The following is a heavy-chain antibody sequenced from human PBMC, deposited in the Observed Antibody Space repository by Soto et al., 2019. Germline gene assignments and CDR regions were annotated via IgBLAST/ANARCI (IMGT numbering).Heavy chain of an antibody. V-gene: IGHV3-23*01. Sequence: EVQLLGSGGGLVRPGGSLRLSCAASGFTFGDYVMSWVRQAPGKGLEWVSAISGGGASTYYADSVKGRFTISRDSSKNTLYLQMNSLRAEDAAVYYCTTGSGAARPYYFDYWGQGTLVTVSS. J-gene: IGHJ4*02. D-gene: IGHD6-6*01. CDR1: GFTFGDYV. CDR3: TTGSGAARPYYFDY. CDR2: ISGGGAST.